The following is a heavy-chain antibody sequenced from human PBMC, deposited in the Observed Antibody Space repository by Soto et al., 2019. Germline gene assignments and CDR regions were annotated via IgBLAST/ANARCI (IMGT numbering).Heavy chain of an antibody. V-gene: IGHV4-31*02. J-gene: IGHJ4*02. D-gene: IGHD3-22*01. CDR2: IYYIGST. Sequence: TLSLTWTVSGGSFSSGGYYWRWIRLQPGKGLEWIAYIYYIGSTYYNQSLQSRVTVSVDTSKNQFSLQLTSVTTAHTAEYYCERVSDNSGPKYYFDDWGQGTLVTVSS. CDR3: ERVSDNSGPKYYFDD. CDR1: GGSFSSGGYY.